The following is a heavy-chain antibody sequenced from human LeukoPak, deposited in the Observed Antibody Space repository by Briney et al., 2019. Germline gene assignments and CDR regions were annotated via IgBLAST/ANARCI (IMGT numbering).Heavy chain of an antibody. CDR1: GGSISSYY. D-gene: IGHD6-19*01. J-gene: IGHJ6*03. V-gene: IGHV4-59*12. CDR3: ATLDSSGQGNYYYYMDV. Sequence: PSETLSLTCTVSGGSISSYYWSWIRQPPGKGLEWIGYIYYSGSTNYNPSLKSRVTISVDTSKNQFSLKLSSVTAADTAVYYCATLDSSGQGNYYYYMDVWGKGTTVTVSS. CDR2: IYYSGST.